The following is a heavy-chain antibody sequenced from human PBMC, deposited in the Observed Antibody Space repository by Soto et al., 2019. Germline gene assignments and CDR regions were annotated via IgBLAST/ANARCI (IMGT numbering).Heavy chain of an antibody. CDR3: ARLLLDIWGIRVFFES. CDR2: INYSGRT. J-gene: IGHJ4*02. Sequence: LPSTVFGGNIGNIRYHRGSNRKPPGEGLEGIGSINYSGRTYYNPSLKSRVTISVDTSKNQFSLKLSSVTAADTVVYFCARLLLDIWGIRVFFESWGQGTLVTVS. V-gene: IGHV4-39*01. D-gene: IGHD2-2*03. CDR1: GGNIGNIRYH.